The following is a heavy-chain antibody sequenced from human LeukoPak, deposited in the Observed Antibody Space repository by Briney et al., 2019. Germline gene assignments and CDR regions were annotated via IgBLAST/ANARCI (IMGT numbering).Heavy chain of an antibody. Sequence: SETLSLTCTVSGGSISGYYWSWSRQSPGKGLEYIAYIHYTGSTDYNPSLKSRVTIPVDTSKNQFSLKLSFVTAADTAVYYCARLNLIGSSPVHHYDFWGQGTLVTVSS. CDR1: GGSISGYY. V-gene: IGHV4-59*08. D-gene: IGHD6-13*01. J-gene: IGHJ4*02. CDR2: IHYTGST. CDR3: ARLNLIGSSPVHHYDF.